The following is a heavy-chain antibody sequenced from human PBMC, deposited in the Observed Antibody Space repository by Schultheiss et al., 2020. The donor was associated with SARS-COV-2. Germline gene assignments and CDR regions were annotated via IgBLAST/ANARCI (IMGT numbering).Heavy chain of an antibody. J-gene: IGHJ4*02. CDR1: GFTFSNAW. D-gene: IGHD3-22*01. Sequence: GGSLRLSCAASGFTFSNAWMSWVRQAPGKGLEWVSVIYSGGSTYYADSVKGRFTISRDNSKNTLYLQMNSLRAEDTAVYYCARAMYYYDSSGFDYWGQGTLVTVSS. V-gene: IGHV3-66*01. CDR3: ARAMYYYDSSGFDY. CDR2: IYSGGST.